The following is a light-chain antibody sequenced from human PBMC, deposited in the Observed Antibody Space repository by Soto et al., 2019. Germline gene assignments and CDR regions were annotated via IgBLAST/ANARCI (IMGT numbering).Light chain of an antibody. CDR3: QQSYITPRT. Sequence: DIQMTQSPFSLSASVGDRVIITCRTSQSISSYLNWYQQKPGRAPKLLIYAASSLQSGVPSRFSGSGSGTDFTLTISSLQPEDFAIYYCQQSYITPRTFGQGTKVEIK. J-gene: IGKJ1*01. V-gene: IGKV1-39*01. CDR1: QSISSY. CDR2: AAS.